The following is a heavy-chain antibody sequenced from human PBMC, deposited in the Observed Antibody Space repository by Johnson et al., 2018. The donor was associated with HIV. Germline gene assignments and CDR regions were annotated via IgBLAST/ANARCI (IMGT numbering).Heavy chain of an antibody. CDR3: AKGDKMATITSRYDAFDL. CDR2: ISGSGGRT. Sequence: VQLVESGGGLVKPGGSLRLSCAASGFTFSSYAMSWVRQAPGKGLEWVSAISGSGGRTYYADSVKGRFTISRDNSKNTLYLQRNSRRAEDTAVYYCAKGDKMATITSRYDAFDLWGQGTMVIVSS. V-gene: IGHV3-23*04. CDR1: GFTFSSYA. D-gene: IGHD5-24*01. J-gene: IGHJ3*01.